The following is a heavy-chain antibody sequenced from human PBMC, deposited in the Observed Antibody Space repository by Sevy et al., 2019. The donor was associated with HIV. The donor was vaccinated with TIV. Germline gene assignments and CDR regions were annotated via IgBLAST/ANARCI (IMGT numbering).Heavy chain of an antibody. CDR2: INPNSGGT. CDR3: ARVGPRTNYYYGMDV. V-gene: IGHV1-2*06. J-gene: IGHJ6*02. CDR1: GYTFTGYY. Sequence: ASVKVSCKASGYTFTGYYMHWVRQAPGQGLEWMGRINPNSGGTNYAQKFQGRVTMTRGTSISTAYMELSRLRSDDTAVYYCARVGPRTNYYYGMDVWGQGTTVTVSS.